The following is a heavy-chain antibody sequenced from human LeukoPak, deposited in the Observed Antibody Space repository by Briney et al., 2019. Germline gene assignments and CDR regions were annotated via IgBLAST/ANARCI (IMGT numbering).Heavy chain of an antibody. J-gene: IGHJ4*02. CDR3: GGLQKKDSRGWGGGFGY. CDR2: IYPGDSDT. D-gene: IGHD3-22*01. Sequence: GESLKISCKTSGYTFTHYWIGWVRQMPGKGLEWMGIIYPGDSDTRYSPSFQGHVTFSVDKSNNTAYLQWSTLKASDTATYYCGGLQKKDSRGWGGGFGYWGQGTLVIVTS. V-gene: IGHV5-51*01. CDR1: GYTFTHYW.